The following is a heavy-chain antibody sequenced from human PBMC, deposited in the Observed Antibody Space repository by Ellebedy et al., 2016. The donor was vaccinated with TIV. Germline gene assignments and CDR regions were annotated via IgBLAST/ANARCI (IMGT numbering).Heavy chain of an antibody. Sequence: PGGSLRLSCVAPGFTFSNYNMNWVRQSPRKGLEWVSSIRSTGSDKYYAESVKGRFTSSRDNAQDTLFLQMNSLGAEDTAVYYCARTKYLDYWGQGTLVTVSS. CDR1: GFTFSNYN. J-gene: IGHJ4*02. CDR3: ARTKYLDY. V-gene: IGHV3-21*06. CDR2: IRSTGSDK.